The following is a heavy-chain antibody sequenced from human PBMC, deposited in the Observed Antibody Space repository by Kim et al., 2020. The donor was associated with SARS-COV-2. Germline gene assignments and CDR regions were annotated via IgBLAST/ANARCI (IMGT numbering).Heavy chain of an antibody. D-gene: IGHD2-15*01. V-gene: IGHV4-34*01. CDR1: GGSFSGYY. Sequence: SETLSLTCAVYGGSFSGYYWSWIRQPPGKGLEWIGEINHSGSTNYNQSLKSRVTISVDTSKNQFSLKLSSVTAADTAVYYCARSQSVLRDPNLGYCSGGSCRNNWFDPWGQGTLVTVSS. CDR3: ARSQSVLRDPNLGYCSGGSCRNNWFDP. J-gene: IGHJ5*02. CDR2: INHSGST.